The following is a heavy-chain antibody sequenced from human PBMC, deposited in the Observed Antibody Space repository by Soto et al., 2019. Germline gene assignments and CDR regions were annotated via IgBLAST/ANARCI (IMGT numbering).Heavy chain of an antibody. CDR3: ASLGSGSYVY. J-gene: IGHJ4*02. CDR2: IYSGGST. Sequence: EVQLVESGGGLVQPGGSLRLSCAASGFTVSSNYMSWVRQAPGKGLEWVSVIYSGGSTYYADSVKGRFTISRDNSKNTLYLQRSSLRAEDTAVYYWASLGSGSYVYWGQGTLVTVSS. D-gene: IGHD1-26*01. CDR1: GFTVSSNY. V-gene: IGHV3-66*01.